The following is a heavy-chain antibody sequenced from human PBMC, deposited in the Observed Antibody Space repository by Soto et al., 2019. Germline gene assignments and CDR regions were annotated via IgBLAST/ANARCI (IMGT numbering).Heavy chain of an antibody. CDR2: ISAYNGNT. D-gene: IGHD5-18*01. J-gene: IGHJ4*02. Sequence: ASVKVSCKASGYTFTSYGISWVRQAPGQGLEWMGWISAYNGNTNYAQKLQGRVTMTTDTSTSTAYMELRSLRSDDTAVYYCARVTDGVDTAMVLFDYWGQGTLVTSPQ. CDR1: GYTFTSYG. V-gene: IGHV1-18*01. CDR3: ARVTDGVDTAMVLFDY.